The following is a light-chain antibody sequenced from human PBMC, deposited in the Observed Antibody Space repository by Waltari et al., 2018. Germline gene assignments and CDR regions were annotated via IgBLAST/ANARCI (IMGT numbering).Light chain of an antibody. CDR3: QEDGSSPSWT. V-gene: IGKV3-20*01. J-gene: IGKJ1*01. CDR1: QSVSSSN. Sequence: EIVLTQSPGTLSLSPGERATPSCRASQSVSSSNLAWFQQKPGQAPRLLIYAASSRATGIPDRFSGSGSGTDFTLTISRLEPEDFAVYYCQEDGSSPSWTFGQGTKVEIK. CDR2: AAS.